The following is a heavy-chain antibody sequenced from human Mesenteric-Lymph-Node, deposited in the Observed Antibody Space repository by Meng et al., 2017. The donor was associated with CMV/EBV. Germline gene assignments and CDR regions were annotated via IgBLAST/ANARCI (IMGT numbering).Heavy chain of an antibody. CDR3: ARVRGCSSTSCSYYFDY. J-gene: IGHJ4*02. D-gene: IGHD2-2*01. Sequence: FTFSIYAMSWVRQAPGKGLEWVSVIFGDESGAFYADSVKGRFTISRDNSKNMLYLQMTRLRPADTAVYYCARVRGCSSTSCSYYFDYWGQGTLVTVSS. CDR1: FTFSIYA. V-gene: IGHV3-23*03. CDR2: IFGDESGA.